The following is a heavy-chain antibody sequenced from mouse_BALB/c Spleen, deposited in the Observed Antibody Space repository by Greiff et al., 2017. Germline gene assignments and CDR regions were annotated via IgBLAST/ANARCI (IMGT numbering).Heavy chain of an antibody. D-gene: IGHD1-1*01. Sequence: EVKLMESGGGLVQPGGSRKLSCAASGFTFSSFGMHWVRQAPEKGLEWVAYISSGSSTIYYADTVKGRFTISRDNPKNTLFLQMTSLRSEGTAMYYCARSRRSYDDYYAMDYWGQGTSVTVSS. CDR1: GFTFSSFG. V-gene: IGHV5-17*02. CDR2: ISSGSSTI. CDR3: ARSRRSYDDYYAMDY. J-gene: IGHJ4*01.